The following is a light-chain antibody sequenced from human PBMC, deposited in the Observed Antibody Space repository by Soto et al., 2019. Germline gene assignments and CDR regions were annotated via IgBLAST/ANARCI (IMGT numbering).Light chain of an antibody. V-gene: IGKV3-20*01. Sequence: EIVLTQSPGTLSSSPGERATLSCRASQTVTSNYLAWYQQKPGQAPKLLFFGASIRATGLPDRFSGGGSGTDFTLTISRLEPEDFAVYYCQQYGSSPGTFGQGTKVEFK. CDR2: GAS. CDR1: QTVTSNY. CDR3: QQYGSSPGT. J-gene: IGKJ1*01.